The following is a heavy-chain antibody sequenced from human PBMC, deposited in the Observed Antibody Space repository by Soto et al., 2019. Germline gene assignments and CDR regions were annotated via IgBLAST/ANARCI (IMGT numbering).Heavy chain of an antibody. CDR2: IYWNDEK. V-gene: IGHV2-5*01. Sequence: QITLKESGPTLVKTTQTLTLTCSFSGFSLTTGVGVCWIRQPPGKALEWLAIIYWNDEKLYNPSMKTRLTITKDTSKNRGVLTVTDMDPVDTAAYDCAHRVNMARGPYNYFGPWGQGTLVTVSS. D-gene: IGHD3-10*01. CDR3: AHRVNMARGPYNYFGP. J-gene: IGHJ5*02. CDR1: GFSLTTGVG.